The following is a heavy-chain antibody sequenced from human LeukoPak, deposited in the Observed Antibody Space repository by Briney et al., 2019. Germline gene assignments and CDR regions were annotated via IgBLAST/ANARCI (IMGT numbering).Heavy chain of an antibody. CDR2: IWYSGDT. CDR1: GVSISSSS. Sequence: PSETLSLPCTVSGVSISSSSWSWVRQDPGKRLEWLGFIWYSGDTDYNASLRGRGTIAGDTSKNQLSLKLSSVAAADAAVYDCARSDHGPQYHYAMGVWGQGSTVTVSS. D-gene: IGHD2-21*01. J-gene: IGHJ6*02. CDR3: ARSDHGPQYHYAMGV. V-gene: IGHV4-59*01.